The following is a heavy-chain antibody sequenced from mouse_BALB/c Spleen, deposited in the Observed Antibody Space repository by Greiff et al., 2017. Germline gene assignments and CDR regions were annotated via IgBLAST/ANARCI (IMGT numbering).Heavy chain of an antibody. D-gene: IGHD1-2*01. CDR2: ISYSGST. J-gene: IGHJ4*01. V-gene: IGHV3-2*02. CDR1: GYSITSDYA. Sequence: EVQLQQSGPGLVKPSQSLSLTCTVTGYSITSDYAWNWIRQFPGNKLEWMGYISYSGSTSYNPSLKSRISITRDTSKNQFFLQLNSVTTEDTATYYCARITTAREAMDYWGQGTSVTVSS. CDR3: ARITTAREAMDY.